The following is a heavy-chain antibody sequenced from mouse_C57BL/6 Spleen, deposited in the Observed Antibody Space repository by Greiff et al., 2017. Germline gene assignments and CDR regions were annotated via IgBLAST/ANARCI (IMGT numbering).Heavy chain of an antibody. CDR1: GYSITSGYY. J-gene: IGHJ2*01. D-gene: IGHD1-1*01. CDR2: ISYDGSN. V-gene: IGHV3-6*01. CDR3: ARDPSIYYYGSSHGYFDY. Sequence: VQLKESGPGLVKPSQSLSLTCSVTGYSITSGYYWNWIRQFPGNKLEWMGYISYDGSNNYNPSLKNRISITRDTSKNQFFLKLNSVTTEDTATYYCARDPSIYYYGSSHGYFDYWGQGTTLTVSS.